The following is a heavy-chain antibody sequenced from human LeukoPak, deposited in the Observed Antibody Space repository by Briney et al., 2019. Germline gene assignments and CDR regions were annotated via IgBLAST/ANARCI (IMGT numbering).Heavy chain of an antibody. V-gene: IGHV3-7*01. CDR3: VSTQTFDY. J-gene: IGHJ4*02. Sequence: SGGSLRLPCAASGFTFMNYWMSWVRQTPGKGLEWVANIKQDGSEKYYVDSVKGRFTISRDNAKSSLYLQMDSLRAEDTAVYYCVSTQTFDYWGQGTLVTVSS. CDR1: GFTFMNYW. CDR2: IKQDGSEK.